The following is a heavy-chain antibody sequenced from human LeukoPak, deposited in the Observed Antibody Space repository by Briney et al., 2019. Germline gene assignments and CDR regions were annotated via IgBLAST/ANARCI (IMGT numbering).Heavy chain of an antibody. CDR3: ARGTAIAAAGTVWFDP. CDR1: GGTFSSYA. J-gene: IGHJ5*02. CDR2: IIPIFGTA. V-gene: IGHV1-69*05. D-gene: IGHD6-13*01. Sequence: SVKVSCKASGGTFSSYAISWVRQAPGQGLEWMGGIIPIFGTANYAQKFQGRVTITTDESTSTAYMELSSLRSEDTAVYYCARGTAIAAAGTVWFDPWGQGTLVTVSS.